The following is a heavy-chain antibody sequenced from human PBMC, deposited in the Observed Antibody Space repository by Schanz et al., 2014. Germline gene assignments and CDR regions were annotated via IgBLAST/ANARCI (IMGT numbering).Heavy chain of an antibody. CDR1: GFTFRDYY. J-gene: IGHJ4*02. V-gene: IGHV3-11*04. CDR2: LSGSGGST. D-gene: IGHD1-1*01. Sequence: PGGSLRLSCAASGFTFRDYYMSWIRQAPGKGLEWVSALSGSGGSTYYADSVKGRFTVSRDSGQNSLYLQMNSLRAGDTAVYYCARGTDWNLHYWGQGALVTVSS. CDR3: ARGTDWNLHY.